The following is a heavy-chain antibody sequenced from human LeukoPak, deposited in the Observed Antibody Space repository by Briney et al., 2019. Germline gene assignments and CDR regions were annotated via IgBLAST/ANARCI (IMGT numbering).Heavy chain of an antibody. CDR1: GFTFSSYA. D-gene: IGHD3-10*01. Sequence: PGGSLRLSCAASGFTFSSYAMSWVRQAPGKGLEWVANIKQDGSEKYYVDSVKGRFTISRDNAKNSLYLQMNSLRAEDTAVYYCARDTRRGVDYWGQGTLVTVSS. CDR3: ARDTRRGVDY. CDR2: IKQDGSEK. J-gene: IGHJ4*02. V-gene: IGHV3-7*01.